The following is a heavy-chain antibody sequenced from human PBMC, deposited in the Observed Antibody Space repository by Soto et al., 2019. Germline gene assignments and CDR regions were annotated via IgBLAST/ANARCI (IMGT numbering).Heavy chain of an antibody. CDR1: GFTFSSYA. J-gene: IGHJ6*02. V-gene: IGHV3-23*01. CDR2: ISGSGGST. CDR3: ATLPGIAAAGRYGMDV. Sequence: GGSLRLSCAASGFTFSSYAMSWVRQAPGKGLEWVSAISGSGGSTYYADSVKGRFTISRDNSKNTLYLQMNSLRAEDTAVYYCATLPGIAAAGRYGMDVWGQGTTVTVS. D-gene: IGHD6-13*01.